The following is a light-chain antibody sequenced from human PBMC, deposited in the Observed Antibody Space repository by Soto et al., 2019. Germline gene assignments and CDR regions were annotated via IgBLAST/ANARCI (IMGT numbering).Light chain of an antibody. CDR2: DAS. CDR1: QGISSA. CDR3: QQFNSYPRT. Sequence: AIQLTQSPSSLSASVGDRVTITCRASQGISSALAWDQQKPGQAPKLLIYDASSLESGVPSRFSGSGSGTDFTLTISSLQPEDFANYYCQQFNSYPRTFGPGTKVDIK. J-gene: IGKJ3*01. V-gene: IGKV1-13*02.